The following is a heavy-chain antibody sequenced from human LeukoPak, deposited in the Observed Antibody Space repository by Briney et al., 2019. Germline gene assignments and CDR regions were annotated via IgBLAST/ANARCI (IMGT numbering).Heavy chain of an antibody. V-gene: IGHV3-74*01. CDR1: GFTFSSYW. CDR2: INSDGRST. Sequence: GGSLRLSCAASGFTFSSYWMHWVRQAPGKGLVWVSHINSDGRSTSYADSVKGRFTISRDNAKNTLYLQMNSLRAEDTAVYYCARGGLRTFDPLGQGTLVTVSS. D-gene: IGHD3-16*01. J-gene: IGHJ5*02. CDR3: ARGGLRTFDP.